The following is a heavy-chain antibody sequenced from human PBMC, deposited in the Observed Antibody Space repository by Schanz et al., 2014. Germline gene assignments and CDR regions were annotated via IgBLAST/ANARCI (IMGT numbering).Heavy chain of an antibody. Sequence: QVQLVQSGAEVKKPGASVKVSCKASGYTFTSYGISWVRQAPGQGLEWMGWISPYNGNTNYAQKLQGRVTMTADTSTSTAYMELRSLRSDDTAVYYCARGGYSSGCYDRDIAHFDYWGQGTLVTVSS. D-gene: IGHD6-19*01. J-gene: IGHJ4*02. CDR1: GYTFTSYG. CDR3: ARGGYSSGCYDRDIAHFDY. CDR2: ISPYNGNT. V-gene: IGHV1-18*01.